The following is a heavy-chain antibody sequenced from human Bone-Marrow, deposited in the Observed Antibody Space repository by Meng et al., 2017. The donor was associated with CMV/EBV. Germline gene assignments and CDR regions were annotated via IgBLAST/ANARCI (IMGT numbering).Heavy chain of an antibody. CDR2: IYYSGST. Sequence: SETLSLTCTVSGGSISSYYWSWIRQPPGKGLEWIGYIYYSGSTNYNPSLKSRVTISVDTSKNQFSLKLSSVTAADTAVYYCARDSAATQTQNYYYYGMDVWGQGTTVTVSS. CDR1: GGSISSYY. J-gene: IGHJ6*02. CDR3: ARDSAATQTQNYYYYGMDV. D-gene: IGHD2-15*01. V-gene: IGHV4-59*01.